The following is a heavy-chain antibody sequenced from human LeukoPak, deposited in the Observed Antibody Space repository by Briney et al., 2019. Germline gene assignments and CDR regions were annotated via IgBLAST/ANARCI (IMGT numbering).Heavy chain of an antibody. V-gene: IGHV3-74*03. Sequence: GGPLRLSCAASGFTFRTYWMHWVRQVPGKGLVWVARIKTDGSSTTYADSVKGRFTISRDNAKNILYLEMNSLRAEDTALYYCVRGLGYYYDSSAYLDYWGQGTLVTVSS. CDR3: VRGLGYYYDSSAYLDY. CDR2: IKTDGSST. CDR1: GFTFRTYW. D-gene: IGHD3-22*01. J-gene: IGHJ4*02.